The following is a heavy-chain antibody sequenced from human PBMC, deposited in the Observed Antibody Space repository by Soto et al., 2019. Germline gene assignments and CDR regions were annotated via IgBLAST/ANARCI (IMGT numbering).Heavy chain of an antibody. V-gene: IGHV5-51*01. CDR1: GHSFTNYW. CDR2: INPGDSDT. CDR3: ARGAGGWKSYLDY. J-gene: IGHJ4*03. D-gene: IGHD1-1*01. Sequence: PLEYLKISWKGSGHSFTNYWIGWVRRMTGKGLELMGIINPGDSDTRYSPSFQGQVIILSDKSVSTAYLQWRNLKASDSAMFYCARGAGGWKSYLDYCDQLPLGAV.